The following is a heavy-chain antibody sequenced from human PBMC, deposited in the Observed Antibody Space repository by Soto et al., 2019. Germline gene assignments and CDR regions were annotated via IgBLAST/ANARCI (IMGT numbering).Heavy chain of an antibody. CDR3: ARDRDSNFHSFDY. J-gene: IGHJ4*02. CDR1: GGSISSGGYY. D-gene: IGHD4-4*01. V-gene: IGHV4-31*03. Sequence: PSETLSLTCTVSGGSISSGGYYWSWIRQHPGKGLEWIGYIYYSGSTYYNPSLKSRVTISVDTSKNQFSLKLSSVTAADTAVYYCARDRDSNFHSFDYWGQGTLVTVYS. CDR2: IYYSGST.